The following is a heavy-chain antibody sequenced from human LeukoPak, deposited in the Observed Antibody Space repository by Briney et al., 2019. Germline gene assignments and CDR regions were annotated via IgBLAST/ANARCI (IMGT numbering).Heavy chain of an antibody. J-gene: IGHJ4*02. CDR3: ARGYSSSWLDY. Sequence: ASVKVSCKASGYTFTGYYMHWVRQAPGQGLEWMGRINPNSGGTKYAQKFQGRVTMTTDTSINTAYLGLSRLRSDDTAVYYCARGYSSSWLDYWGQGTLVTVSS. CDR1: GYTFTGYY. V-gene: IGHV1-2*06. D-gene: IGHD6-13*01. CDR2: INPNSGGT.